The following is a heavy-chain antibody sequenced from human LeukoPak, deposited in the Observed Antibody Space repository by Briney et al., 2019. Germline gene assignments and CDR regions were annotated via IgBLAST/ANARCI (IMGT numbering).Heavy chain of an antibody. D-gene: IGHD5-18*01. CDR1: GFTFSSYE. V-gene: IGHV3-48*03. CDR2: ISSSGSTI. CDR3: ARDNSGYSYGPLNDY. J-gene: IGHJ4*02. Sequence: GGSLRLFCAASGFTFSSYEMNWVRQAPGKGLEWVSYISSSGSTIYYADSVKGRFTISRDNAKNSLYLQMNSLRAEDTAVYYCARDNSGYSYGPLNDYWGQGTLVTVSS.